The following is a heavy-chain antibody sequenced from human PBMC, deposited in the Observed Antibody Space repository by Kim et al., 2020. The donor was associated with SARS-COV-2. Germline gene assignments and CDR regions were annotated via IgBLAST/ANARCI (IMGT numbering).Heavy chain of an antibody. J-gene: IGHJ4*02. CDR2: ISTNGGST. CDR3: ARVAHSSDWYFFDY. V-gene: IGHV3-64*02. D-gene: IGHD6-19*01. CDR1: GFSFSTYA. Sequence: GGSLRLSCAASGFSFSTYAMQWVRQAPGKGLDYVAAISTNGGSTNYADSVKGRFTISRDNSKNTLYLQMGSLRPEDMAVYYCARVAHSSDWYFFDYWGQGTLVTVSS.